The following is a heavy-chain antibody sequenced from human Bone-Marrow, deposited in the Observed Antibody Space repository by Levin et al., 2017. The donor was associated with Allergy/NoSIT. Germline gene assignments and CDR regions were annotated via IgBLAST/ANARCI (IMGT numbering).Heavy chain of an antibody. Sequence: EASVKVSCKASGGTFSSYAISWVRQAPGQGLEWMGGIIPIFGTANYAQKFQGRVTITADKSTSTAYMELSSLRSEDTAVYYCARGGGSGSYGYYYYGMDVWGQGTTVTVSS. CDR1: GGTFSSYA. D-gene: IGHD3-10*01. CDR3: ARGGGSGSYGYYYYGMDV. CDR2: IIPIFGTA. V-gene: IGHV1-69*06. J-gene: IGHJ6*02.